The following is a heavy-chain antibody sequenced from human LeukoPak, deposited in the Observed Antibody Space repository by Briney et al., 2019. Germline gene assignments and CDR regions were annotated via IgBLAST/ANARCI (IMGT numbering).Heavy chain of an antibody. CDR2: ILHNGST. D-gene: IGHD5-12*01. CDR3: ARDVFVASDAFDI. CDR1: GGSFSDYC. J-gene: IGHJ3*02. Sequence: PSETLSLTCAVYGGSFSDYCWSWIRQTPGKGLGWVGEILHNGSTDYNPSLKSRATISIDVSKNQFSLKLRSVTAADTAMYYCARDVFVASDAFDIWGHGTMVSVSS. V-gene: IGHV4-34*12.